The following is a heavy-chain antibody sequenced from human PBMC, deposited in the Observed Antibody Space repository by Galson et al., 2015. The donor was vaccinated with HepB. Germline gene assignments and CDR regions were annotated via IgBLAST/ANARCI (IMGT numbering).Heavy chain of an antibody. CDR3: ARAEGAGVAALGY. CDR2: INPSGGST. V-gene: IGHV1-46*04. J-gene: IGHJ4*02. D-gene: IGHD6-19*01. CDR1: GYTFTSYY. Sequence: SVKVSCKASGYTFTSYYMHWVRQAPGQGLEWMGIINPSGGSTSYAQKLQGRVTMTRDTSTSTVYMELSSLRSEDTAVYYCARAEGAGVAALGYWGQGTLVTVSS.